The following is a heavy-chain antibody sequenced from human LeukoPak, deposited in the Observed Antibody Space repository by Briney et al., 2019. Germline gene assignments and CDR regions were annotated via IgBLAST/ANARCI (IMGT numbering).Heavy chain of an antibody. CDR3: MNEKSQNDLDYYNMEV. Sequence: GGSLRLSCPASGFTFSSYSMRWVRQAPGQGLEWVSIVSGGGRNIYYADSVKGRFTISRDNSKNTLYLRMSSLRAEDTAVYYCMNEKSQNDLDYYNMEVWGQGTTVTVSS. J-gene: IGHJ6*02. V-gene: IGHV3-23*01. D-gene: IGHD2-21*02. CDR1: GFTFSSYS. CDR2: VSGGGRNI.